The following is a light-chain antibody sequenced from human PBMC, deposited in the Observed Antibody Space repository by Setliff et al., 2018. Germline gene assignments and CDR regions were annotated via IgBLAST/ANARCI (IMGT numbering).Light chain of an antibody. Sequence: QSALTQPPSASGSPGQSLTISRTGTSRDIGAYNSVSWYQQHPGKAPKLLIYEVTKRPSGVPDRFSGSKSGNTASLTVSGLQADDEADYYCSSYAGNYIYVFGSGTKVTVL. CDR3: SSYAGNYIYV. CDR2: EVT. J-gene: IGLJ1*01. V-gene: IGLV2-8*01. CDR1: SRDIGAYNS.